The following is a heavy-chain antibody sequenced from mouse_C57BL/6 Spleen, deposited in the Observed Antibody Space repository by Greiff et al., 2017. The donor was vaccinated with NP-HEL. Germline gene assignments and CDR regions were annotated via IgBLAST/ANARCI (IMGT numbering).Heavy chain of an antibody. V-gene: IGHV2-2*01. CDR1: GFSLTSYG. Sequence: VKVEESGPGLVQPSQSLSITCTVSGFSLTSYGVHWVRQSPGKGLEWLGVIWSGGSTDYNAAFISRLSISKDNSKSQVFFKMNSLQADDTAIYYCARNDGSSPYAMDYWGQGTSVTVSS. CDR2: IWSGGST. D-gene: IGHD1-1*01. CDR3: ARNDGSSPYAMDY. J-gene: IGHJ4*01.